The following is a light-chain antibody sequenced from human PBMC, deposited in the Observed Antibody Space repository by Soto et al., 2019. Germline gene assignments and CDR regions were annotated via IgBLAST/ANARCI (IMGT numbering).Light chain of an antibody. Sequence: EIVLTQSPATLSLSPGERATLSCRASQSVSNYLAWYQQKPGQAPRLLIYDASNRASGIPARFSGSGSGTDFTLTISSLDPEEFAVYYWQQRSNWPPVTFGGGNKVEIK. V-gene: IGKV3-11*01. CDR3: QQRSNWPPVT. J-gene: IGKJ4*01. CDR1: QSVSNY. CDR2: DAS.